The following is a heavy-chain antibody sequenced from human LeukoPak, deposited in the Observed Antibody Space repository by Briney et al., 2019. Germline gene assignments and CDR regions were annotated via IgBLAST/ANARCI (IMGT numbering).Heavy chain of an antibody. CDR3: ARSMVQGVIGYYYYMDV. D-gene: IGHD3-10*01. Sequence: ASVKVSCKASGGTFSSYAISWVRQAPGQGLEWMGGIIPIFGTANYAQKFQGRVTITADESTSTAYMELSSLRSEDTAVYYCARSMVQGVIGYYYYMDVWGKGTTVTVSS. V-gene: IGHV1-69*01. J-gene: IGHJ6*03. CDR2: IIPIFGTA. CDR1: GGTFSSYA.